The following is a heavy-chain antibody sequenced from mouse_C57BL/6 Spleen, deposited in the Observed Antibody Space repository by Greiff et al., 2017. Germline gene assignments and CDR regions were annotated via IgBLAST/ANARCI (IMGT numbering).Heavy chain of an antibody. CDR1: GYTFTDYN. V-gene: IGHV1-22*01. CDR3: ARRRGLDSSGFAWFAY. CDR2: INPNNGGT. D-gene: IGHD3-2*02. Sequence: EVQLQQSGPELVKPGASVKMSCKASGYTFTDYNMHWVKQSHGKSLEWIGYINPNNGGTSYNQKFKGKATLTVNKSSSTAYMELRSLTSEDSAVYYCARRRGLDSSGFAWFAYWGQGTLVTVSA. J-gene: IGHJ3*01.